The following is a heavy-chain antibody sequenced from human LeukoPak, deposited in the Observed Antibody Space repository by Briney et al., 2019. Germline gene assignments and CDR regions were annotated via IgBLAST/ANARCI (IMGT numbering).Heavy chain of an antibody. Sequence: GGSLRLSCAASGFTFNNYAMSWVRQPPEKGLEWVSAVNGDGDSAYYADSVKGRFTVSRDNSKNTLSLQMNSLRAEDTAIYYCAKPLYMTTVPRGGFDSWGQGALVTVSS. D-gene: IGHD4-17*01. CDR2: VNGDGDSA. CDR3: AKPLYMTTVPRGGFDS. J-gene: IGHJ4*02. V-gene: IGHV3-23*01. CDR1: GFTFNNYA.